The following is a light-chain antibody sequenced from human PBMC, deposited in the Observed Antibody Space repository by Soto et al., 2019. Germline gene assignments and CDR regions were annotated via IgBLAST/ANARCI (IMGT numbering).Light chain of an antibody. CDR3: QSYDSSLSGYV. CDR2: RNN. J-gene: IGLJ1*01. Sequence: QSVLTQPPSASGTPGQRVTISCSGSSSNIGTNYVYWYQHLPGTAPKLLIYRNNQRPSGVPDRFSGSKSGTSASLAISGLRSEDEADYYCQSYDSSLSGYVFGTGTKLTVL. CDR1: SSNIGTNY. V-gene: IGLV1-47*01.